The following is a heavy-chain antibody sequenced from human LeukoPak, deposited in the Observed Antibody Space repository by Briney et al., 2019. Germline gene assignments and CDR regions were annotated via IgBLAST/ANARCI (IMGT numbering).Heavy chain of an antibody. Sequence: GGSLRLSCAASGFTFSSYAMSWVRQAPGKGLEWVSAISGSGGSTYYADSVKGRFTISRDNSKNTLYLQMNSLRAEDTAVYYCAKDLDDFWSGSQGDAFDIWGQGTMVTVSS. CDR3: AKDLDDFWSGSQGDAFDI. J-gene: IGHJ3*02. CDR2: ISGSGGST. D-gene: IGHD3-3*01. CDR1: GFTFSSYA. V-gene: IGHV3-23*01.